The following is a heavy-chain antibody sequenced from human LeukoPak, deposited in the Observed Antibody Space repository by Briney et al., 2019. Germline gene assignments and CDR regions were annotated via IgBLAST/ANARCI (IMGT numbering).Heavy chain of an antibody. J-gene: IGHJ4*02. CDR1: GYTFTSYG. D-gene: IGHD4-17*01. CDR3: ARVGDFDYGDYVNYFDY. V-gene: IGHV1-18*01. Sequence: GASVKASCKASGYTFTSYGISWVRQAPGQGLEWMGWISAYNGNTNYAQKLQGRVTMTTDTSTSTAYMELRSLRSDDTAVYYCARVGDFDYGDYVNYFDYWGQRTLVTISS. CDR2: ISAYNGNT.